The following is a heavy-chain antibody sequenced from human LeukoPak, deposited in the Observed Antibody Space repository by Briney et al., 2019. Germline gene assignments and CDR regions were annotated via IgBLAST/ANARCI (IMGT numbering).Heavy chain of an antibody. CDR1: GFTFGDYA. V-gene: IGHV3-49*04. J-gene: IGHJ4*02. D-gene: IGHD3-10*01. CDR3: TRVGYYYGSGSYYNRYFDY. CDR2: IRSKGYGGTT. Sequence: PGGTLRLSCTASGFTFGDYAMSWVRQAPGKGLEWVGVIRSKGYGGTTEYAASGKGIFTITREEKKILAYVQMNSPKTEATAVYYCTRVGYYYGSGSYYNRYFDYWGQGTLVTVSS.